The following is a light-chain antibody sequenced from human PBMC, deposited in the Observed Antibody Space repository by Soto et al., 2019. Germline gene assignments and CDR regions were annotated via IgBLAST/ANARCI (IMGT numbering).Light chain of an antibody. V-gene: IGKV3-15*01. CDR1: QSVRSN. Sequence: IVMTQSPATLSVSPGERATLSCRASQSVRSNLAWYQLKPGQAPRLLIYSASIRATGIPARFSGSGSGTEFTLTISSLQSEDFAIYYCHQYTNWPPVTFGQGTKLEIK. J-gene: IGKJ2*01. CDR2: SAS. CDR3: HQYTNWPPVT.